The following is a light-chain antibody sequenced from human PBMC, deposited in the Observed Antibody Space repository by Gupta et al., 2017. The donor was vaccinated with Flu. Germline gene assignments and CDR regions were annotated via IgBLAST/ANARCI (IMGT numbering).Light chain of an antibody. CDR2: GAS. J-gene: IGKJ1*01. V-gene: IGKV3-15*01. CDR3: QQHRNWPPFT. Sequence: EIVMTQFPATLSVSPGERATLSCRASQSVCSNLAWYQQQPGQAPRLLIYGASTRDTGIPARFSGSGYGTEFTLTISSRQSEDFAVYYCQQHRNWPPFTFGQGTKVEIK. CDR1: QSVCSN.